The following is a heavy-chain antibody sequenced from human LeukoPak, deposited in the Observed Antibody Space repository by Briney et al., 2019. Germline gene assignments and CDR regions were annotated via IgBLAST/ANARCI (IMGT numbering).Heavy chain of an antibody. CDR3: ARSRAAGVVVPAAVDY. J-gene: IGHJ4*02. CDR2: IYPGDSDT. V-gene: IGHV5-51*01. Sequence: GESLKISCKGSGYSFTSYWIGWVRQMPGKGLEWMGIIYPGDSDTRYSPSFQGQVTISADKSISTAYLQWSSLEASDTAMYYCARSRAAGVVVPAAVDYWGQGTLVTVSS. CDR1: GYSFTSYW. D-gene: IGHD2-2*01.